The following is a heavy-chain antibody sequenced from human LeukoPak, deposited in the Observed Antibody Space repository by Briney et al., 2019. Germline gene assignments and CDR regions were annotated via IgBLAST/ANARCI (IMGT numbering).Heavy chain of an antibody. CDR3: ARAGHYYGSRSYYNVEAFDI. CDR1: GGSFSGYY. D-gene: IGHD3-10*01. Sequence: PSETLSLTCAVYGGSFSGYYWSWIRQPPGKGLEWIGEINHSGSTNYNPSLKSRVTISVDTSKNQFSLKLGSATAADTAVYYCARAGHYYGSRSYYNVEAFDIWGQGTMVTVSS. J-gene: IGHJ3*02. V-gene: IGHV4-34*01. CDR2: INHSGST.